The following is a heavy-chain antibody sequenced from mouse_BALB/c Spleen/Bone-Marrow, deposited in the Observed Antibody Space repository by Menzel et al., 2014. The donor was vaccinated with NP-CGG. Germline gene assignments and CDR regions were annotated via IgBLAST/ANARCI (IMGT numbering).Heavy chain of an antibody. CDR2: IDPANGNT. CDR1: GFNIKDTY. CDR3: AREATYAMDY. D-gene: IGHD3-2*02. V-gene: IGHV14-3*02. J-gene: IGHJ4*01. Sequence: VQLQQSGAELVKPGASVKLSCTASGFNIKDTYMHWVKQRPEQGLVGIGRIDPANGNTKSDPKFQGKATITADTSSSTASLQLSSLTSGDTAVYYCAREATYAMDYWGQGTSGTVSS.